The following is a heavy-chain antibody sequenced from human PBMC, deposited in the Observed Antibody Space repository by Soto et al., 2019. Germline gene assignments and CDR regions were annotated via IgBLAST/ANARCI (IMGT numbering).Heavy chain of an antibody. V-gene: IGHV1-8*01. CDR3: ARGKGYDFWSGYWDV. D-gene: IGHD3-3*01. J-gene: IGHJ6*04. CDR1: GYSLSRYV. Sequence: SVKVYWKTSGYSLSRYVINWGLQATRQGLEWMGWMNPNSGNTGYAQKFQGRVTMTRNTSISTAYMELSSLRSEDTAVYYCARGKGYDFWSGYWDVWGKGTTVTVSS. CDR2: MNPNSGNT.